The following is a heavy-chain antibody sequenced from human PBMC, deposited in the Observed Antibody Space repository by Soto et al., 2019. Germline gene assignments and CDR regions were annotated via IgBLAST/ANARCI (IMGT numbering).Heavy chain of an antibody. Sequence: SVKVSCKASGGTFSSYAISWVRQAPGQGLEWMGGIIPIFGTANYAQKFQGRVTITADESTSTAYMELSSLRSEDTAVYYCASAGLTGATSLFGMDVWGQGTTVTVSS. D-gene: IGHD1-26*01. CDR2: IIPIFGTA. V-gene: IGHV1-69*13. CDR3: ASAGLTGATSLFGMDV. J-gene: IGHJ6*02. CDR1: GGTFSSYA.